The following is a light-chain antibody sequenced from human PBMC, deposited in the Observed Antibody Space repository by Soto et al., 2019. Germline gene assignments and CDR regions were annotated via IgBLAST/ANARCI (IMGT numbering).Light chain of an antibody. CDR2: EVS. V-gene: IGLV2-14*01. Sequence: QSALTQPASVSGSPGQSITISCTGTSSDVGGYNYVSWYQQHPGKAPKVMIYEVSNRLSGVSNRFSGSKSGNTASLTISGLQAEDEADYYCSSYTSSSTLYVFGTGTKLTVL. CDR1: SSDVGGYNY. J-gene: IGLJ1*01. CDR3: SSYTSSSTLYV.